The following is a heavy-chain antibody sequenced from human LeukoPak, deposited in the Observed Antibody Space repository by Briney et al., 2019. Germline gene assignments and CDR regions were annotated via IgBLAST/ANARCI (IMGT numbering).Heavy chain of an antibody. CDR1: GVSFTTYY. J-gene: IGHJ3*01. CDR2: IYSSGNT. CDR3: ARERGILRGDAFDL. D-gene: IGHD1-26*01. V-gene: IGHV4-4*07. Sequence: PSETLSLTCTVSGVSFTTYYWTWIRQPAGKGPEWIGRIYSSGNTNYNPSLESRVTMSIDTSKHQFSLKLTSGTAAETAVYYCARERGILRGDAFDLWGQGTMVTVSS.